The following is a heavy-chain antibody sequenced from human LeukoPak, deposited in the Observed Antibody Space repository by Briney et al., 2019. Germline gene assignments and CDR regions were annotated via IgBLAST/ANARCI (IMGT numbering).Heavy chain of an antibody. J-gene: IGHJ4*02. CDR3: AKDPNFWSALQEGYFDY. V-gene: IGHV3-30*02. D-gene: IGHD3-3*01. CDR2: IRYDGSNK. Sequence: GGSLRLSCAASGFTFSSYGMHWVRQAPGKGLEWVAFIRYDGSNKYYADSVKGRFTISRDNSKNTLYLQMNSMRLQDTAVYYCAKDPNFWSALQEGYFDYWGQGTLVTVSS. CDR1: GFTFSSYG.